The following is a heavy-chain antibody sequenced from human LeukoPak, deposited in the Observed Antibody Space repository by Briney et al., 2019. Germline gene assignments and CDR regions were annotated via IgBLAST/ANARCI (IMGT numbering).Heavy chain of an antibody. CDR1: GFTFSNAW. Sequence: GGSLRLSCAASGFTFSNAWMNWVRQAPGKGLEWVGRIKSKTDGGTTDYAAPVKGRFTISRDDSKNTLYLQMNSLKTEDTAVYYCTTPPPHYYDFWSGYRYYGMDVWGQGTTVTVSS. CDR3: TTPPPHYYDFWSGYRYYGMDV. D-gene: IGHD3-3*01. V-gene: IGHV3-15*07. J-gene: IGHJ6*02. CDR2: IKSKTDGGTT.